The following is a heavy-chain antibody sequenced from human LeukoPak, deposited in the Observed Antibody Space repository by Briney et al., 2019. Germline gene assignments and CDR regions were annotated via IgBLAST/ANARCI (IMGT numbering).Heavy chain of an antibody. Sequence: GASVKVSCKASGGTFSSYAISWVRQAPGQGLEWMGGIIPIFGTANYAQKFQGRVTITTDESTSTAYMELSSLRSEDTAVYYCASGNLTLLRFLEWPRYYYYMDVWGKGTTVTVSS. V-gene: IGHV1-69*05. J-gene: IGHJ6*03. CDR1: GGTFSSYA. CDR3: ASGNLTLLRFLEWPRYYYYMDV. CDR2: IIPIFGTA. D-gene: IGHD3-3*01.